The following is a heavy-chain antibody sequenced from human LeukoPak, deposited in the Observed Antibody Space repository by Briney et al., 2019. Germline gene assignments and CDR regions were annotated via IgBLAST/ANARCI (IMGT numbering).Heavy chain of an antibody. CDR1: GFTFSNYA. CDR2: ISGSGANT. CDR3: VKGTGTKYYYYGMDV. D-gene: IGHD3/OR15-3a*01. V-gene: IGHV3-23*01. Sequence: GGSLRLSCAASGFTFSNYAMSWVRQAPEKGLEWVSAISGSGANTYYVDSVKGRFTISRDNSKNTLYLQMSSLGAEDMAVYYCVKGTGTKYYYYGMDVWGQGPRSPSP. J-gene: IGHJ6*02.